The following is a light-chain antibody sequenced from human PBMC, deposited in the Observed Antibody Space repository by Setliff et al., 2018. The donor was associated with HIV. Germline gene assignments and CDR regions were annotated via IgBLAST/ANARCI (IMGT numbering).Light chain of an antibody. Sequence: QSALTQPPSVSGSPGQSIIISCTGTTSDIGTYNRVSWYQQHPGTAPKLLIYEVSKRPSGVSNRFSGSKSGNTASLAISGLQADDEADYYCCSYAGSRAFDVFGTGTKVTVL. CDR3: CSYAGSRAFDV. CDR1: TSDIGTYNR. J-gene: IGLJ1*01. V-gene: IGLV2-23*02. CDR2: EVS.